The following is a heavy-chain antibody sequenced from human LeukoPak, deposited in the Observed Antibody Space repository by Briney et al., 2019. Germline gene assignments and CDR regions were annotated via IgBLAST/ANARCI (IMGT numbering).Heavy chain of an antibody. CDR3: ARDNSVRDEAWWFNP. CDR2: ISPSGGST. Sequence: GASVKVSCKASGGTFSSYAISWVRQAPGQGPEWMGVISPSGGSTTYAQKFQGRVTLTRDMSTSTDYLELSSLRSEDTAVYYCARDNSVRDEAWWFNPWGQGTLATVSS. D-gene: IGHD5-24*01. V-gene: IGHV1-46*01. CDR1: GGTFSSYA. J-gene: IGHJ5*02.